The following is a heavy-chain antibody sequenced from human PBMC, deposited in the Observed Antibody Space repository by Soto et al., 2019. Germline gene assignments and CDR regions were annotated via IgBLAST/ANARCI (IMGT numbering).Heavy chain of an antibody. V-gene: IGHV3-30*18. CDR2: ILSDASNK. D-gene: IGHD1-26*01. CDR1: GFTFNNYG. Sequence: QVQLVESGGGVVQPGRSLRLSCAASGFTFNNYGMHWVRQAPGKGLEWVAFILSDASNKHYADSVKGRFTNSRDDSKNTVYLEMNSLSGEDTAVYYCAKAAGGSTRSDYWGQGTLVTVSS. J-gene: IGHJ4*02. CDR3: AKAAGGSTRSDY.